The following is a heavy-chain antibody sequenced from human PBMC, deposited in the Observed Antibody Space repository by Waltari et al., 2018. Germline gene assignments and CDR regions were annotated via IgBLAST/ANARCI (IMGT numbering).Heavy chain of an antibody. CDR2: IYHSGST. Sequence: QVQLQESGPGLVKPSETLSLTCAVSGYSISSGYYWGWIRQPPGKGLEWIGSIYHSGSTYYNPSRKSRVTISVDTSKNQFSLKLSSVTAADTAVYYCARPRPYYYDSSGYYPRAFDIWGQGTMVTVSS. V-gene: IGHV4-38-2*01. J-gene: IGHJ3*02. CDR3: ARPRPYYYDSSGYYPRAFDI. CDR1: GYSISSGYY. D-gene: IGHD3-22*01.